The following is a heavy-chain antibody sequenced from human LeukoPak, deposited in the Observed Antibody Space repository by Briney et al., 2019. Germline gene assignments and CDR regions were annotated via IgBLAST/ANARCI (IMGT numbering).Heavy chain of an antibody. Sequence: PSETLSLTCTVSGGSVSSGSHYWSWIRQPPGKGLEWIGYIYYSGSTNYNPSLKSRVTISVDTSKNQFSLKLSSVTAADTAVYYCARAKAVADYFDYWGQGTLVTVSS. J-gene: IGHJ4*02. CDR1: GGSVSSGSHY. CDR3: ARAKAVADYFDY. CDR2: IYYSGST. V-gene: IGHV4-61*01. D-gene: IGHD6-19*01.